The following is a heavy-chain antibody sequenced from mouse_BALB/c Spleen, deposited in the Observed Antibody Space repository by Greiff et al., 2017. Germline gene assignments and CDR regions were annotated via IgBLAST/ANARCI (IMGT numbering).Heavy chain of an antibody. CDR2: INPSNGGT. CDR1: GYTFTSYY. D-gene: IGHD2-1*01. J-gene: IGHJ3*01. Sequence: QVQLKQSGAELVKPGASVKLSCKASGYTFTSYYMYWVKQRPGQGLEWIGEINPSNGGTNFNEKFKSKATLTVDKSSSTAYMQLSSLTSEDSAVYYCTSFYRGAWFAYWGQGTLVTVSA. CDR3: TSFYRGAWFAY. V-gene: IGHV1S81*02.